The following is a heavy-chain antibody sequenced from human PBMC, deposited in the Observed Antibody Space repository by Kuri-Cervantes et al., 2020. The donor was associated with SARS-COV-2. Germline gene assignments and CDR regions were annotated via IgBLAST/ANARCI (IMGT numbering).Heavy chain of an antibody. J-gene: IGHJ1*01. V-gene: IGHV4-39*01. CDR3: ARLLKRGGWYSQYFQH. Sequence: SETLSLTCAASGFTFSDYYMSWIRQPPGKGLEWIGSIYYSGSTYYNPSLKSRVTISVDTSKNQFSLKLSSVTAADTAVYYCARLLKRGGWYSQYFQHWGQGTLVTVSS. CDR1: GFTFSDYY. D-gene: IGHD6-19*01. CDR2: IYYSGST.